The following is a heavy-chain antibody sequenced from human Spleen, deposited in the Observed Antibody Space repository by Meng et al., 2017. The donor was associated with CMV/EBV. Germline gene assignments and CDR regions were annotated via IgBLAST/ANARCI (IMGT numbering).Heavy chain of an antibody. CDR1: GFTFSDYY. Sequence: GESLKISCAASGFTFSDYYMNWVRQAPGKGLEWVSCISTSSNYIYYRDSVRGRFTISRDNAKNSLYLQMNGLRAEDTAVYYCAKDLGKDGHNYRRTNWFDLWGQGTLVTVSS. V-gene: IGHV3-21*01. D-gene: IGHD5-24*01. J-gene: IGHJ5*02. CDR3: AKDLGKDGHNYRRTNWFDL. CDR2: ISTSSNYI.